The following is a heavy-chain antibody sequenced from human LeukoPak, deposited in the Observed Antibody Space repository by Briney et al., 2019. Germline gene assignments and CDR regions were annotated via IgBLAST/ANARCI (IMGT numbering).Heavy chain of an antibody. CDR2: INPNSGGT. CDR1: GYTFTGYY. Sequence: ASVKVSCKASGYTFTGYYVHWVRQAPGQGLEWMGRINPNSGGTNYAQKFQGRVTMTRDTSISTAYMELSRLRSDDTAVYYCARVSKKFSSGYKFDYWGQGALVTVSS. J-gene: IGHJ4*02. CDR3: ARVSKKFSSGYKFDY. D-gene: IGHD3-22*01. V-gene: IGHV1-2*06.